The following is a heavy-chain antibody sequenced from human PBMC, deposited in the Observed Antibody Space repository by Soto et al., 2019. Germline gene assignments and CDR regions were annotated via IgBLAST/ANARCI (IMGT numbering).Heavy chain of an antibody. CDR3: TRQSLGFPYYYYYMDV. CDR1: GFTFGDYA. Sequence: GWSLRLSCTASGFTFGDYAMSWFRQAPGKGLEWVGRIRSKANSYATAYAASVKGRFTISRDDSKNTAYLQMNSLKTEDTAVYYCTRQSLGFPYYYYYMDVWGKGTTVTVSS. V-gene: IGHV3-73*01. D-gene: IGHD6-25*01. CDR2: IRSKANSYAT. J-gene: IGHJ6*03.